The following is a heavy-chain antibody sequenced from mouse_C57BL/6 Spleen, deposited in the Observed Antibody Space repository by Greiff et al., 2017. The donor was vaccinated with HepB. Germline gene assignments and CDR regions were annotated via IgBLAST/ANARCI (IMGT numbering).Heavy chain of an antibody. CDR3: ARQTVYFDY. Sequence: EVKLVESGGDLVKPGGSLKLSCAASGFTFSSYGMSWVRQTPDKRLEWVATISSGGSYTYYPDSVKGRFTISRDNAKNTLYLQMSSLKSEDTAMYYCARQTVYFDYWGQGTTLTVSS. CDR2: ISSGGSYT. J-gene: IGHJ2*01. V-gene: IGHV5-6*01. CDR1: GFTFSSYG.